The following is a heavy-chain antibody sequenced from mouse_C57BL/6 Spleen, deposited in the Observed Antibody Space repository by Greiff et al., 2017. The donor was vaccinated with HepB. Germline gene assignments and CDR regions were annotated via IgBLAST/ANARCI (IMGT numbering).Heavy chain of an antibody. CDR1: GFTFSSYA. Sequence: EVQRVESGGGLVKPGGSLKLSCAASGFTFSSYAMSWVRQTPEKRLEWVATISDGGSYTYYPDNVKGRFTISRDNAKNNLYLQMSHLKSEDTAMYYCARGAYGTYYLDYWGQGTTLTVSS. D-gene: IGHD1-1*01. CDR3: ARGAYGTYYLDY. V-gene: IGHV5-4*01. CDR2: ISDGGSYT. J-gene: IGHJ2*01.